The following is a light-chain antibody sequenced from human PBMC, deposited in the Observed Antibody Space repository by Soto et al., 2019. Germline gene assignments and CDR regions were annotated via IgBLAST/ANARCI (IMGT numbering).Light chain of an antibody. J-gene: IGLJ2*01. Sequence: QPVLTQPPSASASLGASVTLNCTLSSGYSNYQVDWYQQRPGKGPRFVMRVGTGGIVGSKGDGIPDRFSVLGSGLNRYLTIKNIQEEDESDYHCGADHGSGSNFVVVFGGGTKVTVL. CDR1: SGYSNYQ. V-gene: IGLV9-49*01. CDR2: VGTGGIVG. CDR3: GADHGSGSNFVVV.